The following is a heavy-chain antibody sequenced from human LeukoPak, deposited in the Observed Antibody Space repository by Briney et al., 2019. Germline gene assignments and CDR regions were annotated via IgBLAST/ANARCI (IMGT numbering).Heavy chain of an antibody. J-gene: IGHJ4*02. CDR2: IYSGGRT. V-gene: IGHV3-66*01. Sequence: WGSLRLSCAASVLTVSRNYMSWVRQAPGKGLEWVSVIYSGGRTFYADSVKGRFIISRDNSKNTLFLQMNSLRAEDTAVYYCARDLYYGSGGYYFDYWGQGTLVTVSS. CDR1: VLTVSRNY. D-gene: IGHD3-10*01. CDR3: ARDLYYGSGGYYFDY.